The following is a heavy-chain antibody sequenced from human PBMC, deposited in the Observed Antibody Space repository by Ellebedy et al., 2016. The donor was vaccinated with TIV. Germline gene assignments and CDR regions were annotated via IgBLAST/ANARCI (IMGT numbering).Heavy chain of an antibody. CDR2: INPNSGGT. J-gene: IGHJ6*02. CDR1: GYTFTSYG. CDR3: VKRSDYGDYPEAHYYYYGMDV. Sequence: ASVKVSXXASGYTFTSYGISWVRQAPGQGLEWMGWINPNSGGTNYAQKFQGWVTMTRDTSISTAYMELSRLRSDDTAVYYCVKRSDYGDYPEAHYYYYGMDVWGQGTTVTVSS. V-gene: IGHV1-2*04. D-gene: IGHD4-17*01.